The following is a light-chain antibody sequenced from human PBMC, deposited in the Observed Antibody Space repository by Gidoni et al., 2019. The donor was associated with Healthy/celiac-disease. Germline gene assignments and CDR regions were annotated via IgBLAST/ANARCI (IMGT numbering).Light chain of an antibody. CDR2: DTS. J-gene: IGKJ4*01. CDR3: QQYGASPLT. Sequence: DIILTQSPGTLSVSPGERATLFCRATQPVSGNFLAWYQQKPGQPPSLLIYDTSRRATGVPDRFSGSGSGTDFSLLISRLQTEDSALYYCQQYGASPLTFGGGTRVE. V-gene: IGKV3-20*01. CDR1: QPVSGNF.